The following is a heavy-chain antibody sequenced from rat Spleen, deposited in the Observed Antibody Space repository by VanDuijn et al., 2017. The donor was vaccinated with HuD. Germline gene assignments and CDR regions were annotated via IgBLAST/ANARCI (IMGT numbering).Heavy chain of an antibody. CDR2: ISFDAVTT. Sequence: EVQLVESGGGLVQPGRSLKLSCAASGFTFSNYGMHWIRQAPTKGLEWVATISFDAVTTYYRDSVKGRFTISRDNAKSTLYLQMDSLRSEDTATYYCARLRDGTYYYFDYWGQGVMVTVSS. V-gene: IGHV5-19*01. J-gene: IGHJ2*01. CDR3: ARLRDGTYYYFDY. D-gene: IGHD1-12*02. CDR1: GFTFSNYG.